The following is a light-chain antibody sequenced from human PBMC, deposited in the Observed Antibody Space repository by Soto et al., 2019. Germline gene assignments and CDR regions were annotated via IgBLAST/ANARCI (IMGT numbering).Light chain of an antibody. CDR1: QSVSGF. J-gene: IGKJ1*01. CDR2: GAS. V-gene: IGKV3-20*01. Sequence: EIVLTQSPATLSLSPGERATLSCRASQSVSGFLAWYQQKPGQAPRLLIYGASSRATGIPDRFSGSGSGTDFTLTISRLEPEDFAVYYCQQYGSSFGQGTKVEIK. CDR3: QQYGSS.